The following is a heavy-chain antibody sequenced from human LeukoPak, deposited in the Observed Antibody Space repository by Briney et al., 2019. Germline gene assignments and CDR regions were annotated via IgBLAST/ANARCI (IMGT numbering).Heavy chain of an antibody. CDR1: GFTVSSNY. V-gene: IGHV3-53*01. Sequence: GGSLRLSCAASGFTVSSNYMTWVRQAPGKGLEWVSVICSGGATFYADSVKGRFTISRDNSKNTLYLQMNSLGAEDTAVYYCARGVSGTYYTPIDYWGQGTLVTVSS. CDR3: ARGVSGTYYTPIDY. D-gene: IGHD3-10*01. J-gene: IGHJ4*02. CDR2: ICSGGAT.